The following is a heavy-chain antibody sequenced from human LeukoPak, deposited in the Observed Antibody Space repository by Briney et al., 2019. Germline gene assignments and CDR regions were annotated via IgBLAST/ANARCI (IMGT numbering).Heavy chain of an antibody. V-gene: IGHV3-23*01. CDR1: GFTFSSYA. Sequence: PGGSLRLSCAASGFTFSSYAMSWVRQAPGKGLEWVSAISGSGGSTYYADSVKGRFTISRDNSKNTLYLQMNSLRAEDTAVYYCANGYCSSTSCHLIPFDYWGQGTLVTVSS. CDR2: ISGSGGST. J-gene: IGHJ4*02. CDR3: ANGYCSSTSCHLIPFDY. D-gene: IGHD2-2*01.